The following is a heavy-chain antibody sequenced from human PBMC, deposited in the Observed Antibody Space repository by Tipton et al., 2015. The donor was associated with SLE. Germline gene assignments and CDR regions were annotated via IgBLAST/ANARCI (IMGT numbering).Heavy chain of an antibody. Sequence: QVQLVQSGAEVKKPGASVKVSCKASGYTFTGYYMHWVRQAPGQGLEWMGWMNPNSGNTGYAQKFQGRVTMTRNTSISTAYMELSSLRSEDTAVYYCSRGGGISVVRGVANFVYWGQGTLLTVSS. D-gene: IGHD3-10*01. CDR2: MNPNSGNT. CDR3: SRGGGISVVRGVANFVY. CDR1: GYTFTGYY. J-gene: IGHJ4*02. V-gene: IGHV1-8*02.